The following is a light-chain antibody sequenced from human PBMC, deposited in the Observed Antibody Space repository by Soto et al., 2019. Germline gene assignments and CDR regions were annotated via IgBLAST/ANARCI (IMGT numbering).Light chain of an antibody. J-gene: IGKJ1*01. CDR2: GAS. Sequence: IVLTQSPGTLSLSPGERATLSCRASQSVSNNYLAWYQQKPGQAPRLLIYGASTRATGIPARFSGSGSGREFTLTISSLQPDDFATYYCRQYNSNSPTFGQGTKVDI. V-gene: IGKV3-20*01. CDR3: RQYNSNSPT. CDR1: QSVSNNY.